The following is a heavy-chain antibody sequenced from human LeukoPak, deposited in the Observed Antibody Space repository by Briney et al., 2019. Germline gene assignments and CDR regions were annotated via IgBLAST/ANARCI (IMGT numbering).Heavy chain of an antibody. CDR1: GYTFTSYD. V-gene: IGHV1-8*01. Sequence: APVKVSCKASGYTFTSYDINWVRQATGQGLEWMGWMNPNSGNTGYAQKFQGRVTMTRNTSISTAYMELSSLRSEDTAVYYCARAAYDYGDYGVDYWGQGTLVTVSS. CDR3: ARAAYDYGDYGVDY. CDR2: MNPNSGNT. J-gene: IGHJ4*02. D-gene: IGHD4-17*01.